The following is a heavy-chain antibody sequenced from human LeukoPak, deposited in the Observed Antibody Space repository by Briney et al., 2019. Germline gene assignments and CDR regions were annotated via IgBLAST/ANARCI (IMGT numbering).Heavy chain of an antibody. Sequence: GGSLRLSCAASGFTFSSYEMNWVRQAPGKGLEWVSSISSSSSYISYADSMKGRFTISRDNAKNSLYLQMNSLRAEDTAVYYCARGPYSSGWFDYWGQGTLVTVSS. V-gene: IGHV3-21*01. D-gene: IGHD6-19*01. CDR2: ISSSSSYI. J-gene: IGHJ4*02. CDR1: GFTFSSYE. CDR3: ARGPYSSGWFDY.